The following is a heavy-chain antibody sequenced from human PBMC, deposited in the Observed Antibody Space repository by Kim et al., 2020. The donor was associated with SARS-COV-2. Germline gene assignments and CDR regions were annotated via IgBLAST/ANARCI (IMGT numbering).Heavy chain of an antibody. CDR1: GGSISSYY. J-gene: IGHJ4*02. CDR2: IYTSGST. D-gene: IGHD4-17*01. CDR3: ARGSSGDYVPAYYFDY. V-gene: IGHV4-4*07. Sequence: SETLSLTCTVSGGSISSYYWSWIRQPAGKGLEWIGRIYTSGSTNYNPSLKSRVTMSVDTSKNQFSLKLSSVTAADTAVYSCARGSSGDYVPAYYFDYWGQGTLVTVSS.